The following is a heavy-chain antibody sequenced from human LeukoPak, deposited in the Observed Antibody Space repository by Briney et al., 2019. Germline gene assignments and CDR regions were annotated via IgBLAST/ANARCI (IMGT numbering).Heavy chain of an antibody. CDR2: ISAYNGNT. CDR1: GYSFTSYG. D-gene: IGHD6-13*01. Sequence: ASVKVSCKASGYSFTSYGFSWVRQAPGQGLEWMGWISAYNGNTNYAQKLQGRVTMTTDSSTSTAYMELRSLRSDDTAVYYCARDLSIAAPGTDFDYWGQGTLVTVSS. CDR3: ARDLSIAAPGTDFDY. J-gene: IGHJ4*02. V-gene: IGHV1-18*01.